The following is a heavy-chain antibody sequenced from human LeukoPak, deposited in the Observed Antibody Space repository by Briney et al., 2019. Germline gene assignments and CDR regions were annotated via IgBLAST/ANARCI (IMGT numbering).Heavy chain of an antibody. V-gene: IGHV3-7*03. CDR1: GFTFTIYW. CDR2: IKQDGSER. D-gene: IGHD3-10*01. J-gene: IGHJ4*02. CDR3: ARLRGGILYDY. Sequence: GGSPRLSCAASGFTFTIYWMSWVRQAPGKGLEWVANIKQDGSERYYVDSVEGRFTISRDNAKNSLDLQMNSLRSEDTAVYYCARLRGGILYDYWGQGTLVTVSS.